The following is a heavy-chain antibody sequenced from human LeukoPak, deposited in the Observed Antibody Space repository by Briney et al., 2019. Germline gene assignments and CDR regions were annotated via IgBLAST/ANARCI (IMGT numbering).Heavy chain of an antibody. CDR2: INHSGST. D-gene: IGHD3-22*01. Sequence: SETLSLTCAVYGGSFSGYYWSWIRQPPGKGLEWIGEINHSGSTNYNPSLKSRVTISVDTSKNQFSLKLSSVTAADTAVYYCARLRVRITMIVVVPKRAYYFDYWGQGTLVTVSS. V-gene: IGHV4-34*01. J-gene: IGHJ4*02. CDR1: GGSFSGYY. CDR3: ARLRVRITMIVVVPKRAYYFDY.